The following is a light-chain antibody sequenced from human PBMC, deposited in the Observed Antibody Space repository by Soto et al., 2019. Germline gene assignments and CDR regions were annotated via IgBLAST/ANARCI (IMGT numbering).Light chain of an antibody. CDR3: SSYTSSSTDV. J-gene: IGLJ1*01. CDR2: DVS. V-gene: IGLV2-14*01. Sequence: QSVPTQPASVSGSPGQSITISCTGTSSDVGFSNYVFWYQQHPGKAPKLIISDVSNRPSGVSNRFSGSKSGNTASLTISGLQAEDEADYYCSSYTSSSTDVFGTGTKLTVL. CDR1: SSDVGFSNY.